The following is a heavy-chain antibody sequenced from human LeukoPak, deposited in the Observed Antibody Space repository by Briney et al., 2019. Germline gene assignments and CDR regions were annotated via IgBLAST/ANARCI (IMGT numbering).Heavy chain of an antibody. D-gene: IGHD3-9*01. Sequence: PSETLSLTCAVYGGSFSGYYWNWIRQPPGKGLEWIGEINRSGSTNYNPSLKSRVTISVDTSKNDFSLKLSSVTAADTAVYYCARGRHYDILTGYYNERYFDYWGQRTLVTVSS. J-gene: IGHJ4*02. V-gene: IGHV4-34*01. CDR3: ARGRHYDILTGYYNERYFDY. CDR2: INRSGST. CDR1: GGSFSGYY.